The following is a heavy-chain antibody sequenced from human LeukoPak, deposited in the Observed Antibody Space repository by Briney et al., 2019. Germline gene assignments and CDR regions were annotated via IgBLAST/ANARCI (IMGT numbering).Heavy chain of an antibody. CDR1: GFTFSSYS. CDR2: ISSSSSYI. CDR3: ANSKMLWMVGDY. Sequence: PGGSLRLSCAASGFTFSSYSMNWVRQAPGKGLEWVSSISSSSSYIYYADSVKGRFTISRDNSKNTLYLQMNSLRAEDTAVYYCANSKMLWMVGDYWGQGTLVTVSS. V-gene: IGHV3-21*01. D-gene: IGHD2-15*01. J-gene: IGHJ4*02.